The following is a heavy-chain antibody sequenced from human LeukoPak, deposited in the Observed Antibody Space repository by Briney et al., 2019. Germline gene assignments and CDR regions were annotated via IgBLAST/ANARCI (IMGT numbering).Heavy chain of an antibody. D-gene: IGHD1-26*01. CDR2: ISSSSSYI. J-gene: IGHJ1*01. V-gene: IGHV3-21*01. CDR3: ARGRYSGSCYGEYFQH. CDR1: GFTFSSDS. Sequence: GGSLRLSCAASGFTFSSDSMNWVRQAPGKGLEWVASISSSSSYIYYADSVKGRFTISRDNAKNSLYLQMNSLRAEDTAVYYCARGRYSGSCYGEYFQHWGQGTLVTVSS.